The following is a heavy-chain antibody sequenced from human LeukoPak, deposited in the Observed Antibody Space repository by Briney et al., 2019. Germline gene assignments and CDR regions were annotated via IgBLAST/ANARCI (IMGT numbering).Heavy chain of an antibody. Sequence: GESLQISCQGSGYSFTNNWITWVCQMPGKGLEWMGRIDPSDSYTDYSPSFQGQVTISADKSINTAYLQWSSLKASDTAVYYCARLHYYYYGMDVWGQGTTVTGSS. J-gene: IGHJ6*02. V-gene: IGHV5-10-1*04. CDR3: ARLHYYYYGMDV. CDR1: GYSFTNNW. CDR2: IDPSDSYT.